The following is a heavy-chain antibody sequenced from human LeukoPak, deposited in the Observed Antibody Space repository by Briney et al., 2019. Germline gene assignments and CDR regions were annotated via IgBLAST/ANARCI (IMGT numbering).Heavy chain of an antibody. CDR1: GGSISSYY. D-gene: IGHD2-2*01. CDR3: ARVVPAAMYWYFDL. Sequence: SVTLPLTCTVSGGSISSYYWSWMRQPAGKALEGIGRIYTSGSTNYNPPLKGRVTMSVDTSKNHFSFTMNPVTAADTAGYYFARVVPAAMYWYFDLWGRGTLVTVSS. V-gene: IGHV4-4*07. CDR2: IYTSGST. J-gene: IGHJ2*01.